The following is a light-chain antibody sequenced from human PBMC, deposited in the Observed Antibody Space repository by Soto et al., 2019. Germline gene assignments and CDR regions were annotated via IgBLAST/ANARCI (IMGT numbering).Light chain of an antibody. CDR3: QQYGALPVT. CDR2: SVS. J-gene: IGKJ3*01. CDR1: QSVRGNS. Sequence: EVVLTQSPGTLSLSPGEGATLSCRASQSVRGNSLAWYQQKPGQAPRLPIYSVSSRATGIPDRFSGSGSGTDFTLTISRLEPEDFAVYYCQQYGALPVTFGPGITVDIK. V-gene: IGKV3-20*01.